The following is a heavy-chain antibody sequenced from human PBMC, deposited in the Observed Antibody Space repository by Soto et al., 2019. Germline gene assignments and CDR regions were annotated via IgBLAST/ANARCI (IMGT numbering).Heavy chain of an antibody. CDR1: GYSISSGSY. Sequence: SSETLSLTCTVSGYSISSGSYWGWIRQPPGKGPEWIASIYHGGTTFYNPSLKSRVTVPVDTSTNQFSLKLRSMTAADTAVYYCARAHVIVVAGSAFDYWGHGTLVTVSS. V-gene: IGHV4-38-2*02. CDR3: ARAHVIVVAGSAFDY. D-gene: IGHD6-19*01. J-gene: IGHJ4*01. CDR2: IYHGGTT.